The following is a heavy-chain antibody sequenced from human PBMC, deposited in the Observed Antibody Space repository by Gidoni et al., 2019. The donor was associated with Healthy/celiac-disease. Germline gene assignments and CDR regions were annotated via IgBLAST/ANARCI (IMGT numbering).Heavy chain of an antibody. CDR1: GFTFGDYA. CDR2: IRSKAYGGKT. CDR3: TRDSPNWNYYGMDV. J-gene: IGHJ6*02. V-gene: IGHV3-49*05. Sequence: EVQLVESGGGLVKPGRSLRLSCTASGFTFGDYARGWFRQAPGKGLEWVGFIRSKAYGGKTEYAASVKGRFTISRDDSKSIAYLQMNSLKTEDTAVYYCTRDSPNWNYYGMDVWGQGTTVTVSS. D-gene: IGHD1-1*01.